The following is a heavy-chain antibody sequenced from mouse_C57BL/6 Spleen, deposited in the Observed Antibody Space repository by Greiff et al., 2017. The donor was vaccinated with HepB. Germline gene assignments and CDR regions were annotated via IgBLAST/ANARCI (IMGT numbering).Heavy chain of an antibody. Sequence: VQLQQSGAELVKPGASVKLSCKASGYTFTSYWMQWVKQRPGQGLEWIGEIDPSDSYTNYNQKFKGKATLTVDTSSSTAYMQLSSLTSEDSAVYYCARYDRAMDYWGQGTSVTVSS. CDR3: ARYDRAMDY. V-gene: IGHV1-50*01. CDR1: GYTFTSYW. CDR2: IDPSDSYT. D-gene: IGHD2-3*01. J-gene: IGHJ4*01.